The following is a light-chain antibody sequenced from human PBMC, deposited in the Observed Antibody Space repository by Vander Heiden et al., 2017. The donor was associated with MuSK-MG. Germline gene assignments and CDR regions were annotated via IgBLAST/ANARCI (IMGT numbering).Light chain of an antibody. CDR1: QGISSY. J-gene: IGKJ3*01. Sequence: AIRMTQSPSSFSASTGDRVTITCRASQGISSYLAWYQQKPGKAPKLLIYAASTLQSGVPSRFSGSGSGTDFTLTISCLQSEDFATYYCQQYDSYPLTFGPGTKVXIK. V-gene: IGKV1-8*01. CDR2: AAS. CDR3: QQYDSYPLT.